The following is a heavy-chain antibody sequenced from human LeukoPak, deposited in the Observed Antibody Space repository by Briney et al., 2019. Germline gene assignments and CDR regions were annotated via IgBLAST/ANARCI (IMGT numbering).Heavy chain of an antibody. Sequence: KPSETLSLTCTVSGGSISSYYWSWIRQPAGKGLEWIGRIYTSGSTNYNPSLKSRVTMSVDTSKNQFSLKLSSVTAADTAVYYCARVHPDSSSWYYYYYMDVWGKGTTVTVSS. CDR2: IYTSGST. J-gene: IGHJ6*03. D-gene: IGHD6-13*01. CDR3: ARVHPDSSSWYYYYYMDV. CDR1: GGSISSYY. V-gene: IGHV4-4*07.